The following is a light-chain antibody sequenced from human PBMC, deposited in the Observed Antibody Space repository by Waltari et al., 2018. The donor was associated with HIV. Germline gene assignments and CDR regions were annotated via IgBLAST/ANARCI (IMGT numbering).Light chain of an antibody. J-gene: IGLJ3*02. CDR3: QSYDSSLSGSV. CDR1: SPTIGAGSD. Sequence: QSVLTQPPSVSAAPGQRVPISCPRSSPTIGAGSDVHWYRQFPGSAPKLLINGNVNRPSGVPDRFSDSKSGTSASLAITGLQAEDEADYYCQSYDSSLSGSVFGGGTKLTVL. V-gene: IGLV1-40*01. CDR2: GNV.